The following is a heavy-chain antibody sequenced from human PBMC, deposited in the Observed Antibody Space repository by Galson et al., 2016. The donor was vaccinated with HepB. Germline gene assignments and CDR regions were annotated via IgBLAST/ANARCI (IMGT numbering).Heavy chain of an antibody. J-gene: IGHJ3*02. CDR3: AKEWGSRLTMVRGVLDPFGI. CDR2: IRGSGGGI. Sequence: SLRLSCAGSGFTFATYPMSWVRQAPGKGLEWVSGIRGSGGGIDYADSVKDRFTISRDNSKNTLYLQMSSLRAEDTAVYYCAKEWGSRLTMVRGVLDPFGIWGHGTLVTVSA. D-gene: IGHD3-10*01. CDR1: GFTFATYP. V-gene: IGHV3-23*01.